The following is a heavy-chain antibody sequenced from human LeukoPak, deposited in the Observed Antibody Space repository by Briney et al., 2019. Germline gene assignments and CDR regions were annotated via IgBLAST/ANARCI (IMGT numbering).Heavy chain of an antibody. J-gene: IGHJ4*02. CDR3: ARAYDSSGYLDY. CDR1: GGSISSYY. D-gene: IGHD3-22*01. V-gene: IGHV4-59*01. Sequence: KPSETLSLTCTVSGGSISSYYWSWIRQPPGKGLEWIGYIYYSGSTNYNPSLKSRVTISVDTSKNQFSLKLSSVTAADAAVYYCARAYDSSGYLDYWGQGTLVTVSS. CDR2: IYYSGST.